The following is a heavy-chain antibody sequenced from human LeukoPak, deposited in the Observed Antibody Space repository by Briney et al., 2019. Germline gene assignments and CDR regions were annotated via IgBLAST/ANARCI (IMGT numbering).Heavy chain of an antibody. Sequence: GGSLRLSCAASGFTFSTFWMNWVRQGPGGGLECVANIKGDGSEKYYVDSVKGRFTISRDNAKESLFLQMNSLRAEDTAIYYCTKGSRSSWFPRPEYWGQGTLVTVSS. CDR1: GFTFSTFW. CDR2: IKGDGSEK. D-gene: IGHD6-6*01. J-gene: IGHJ4*02. V-gene: IGHV3-7*03. CDR3: TKGSRSSWFPRPEY.